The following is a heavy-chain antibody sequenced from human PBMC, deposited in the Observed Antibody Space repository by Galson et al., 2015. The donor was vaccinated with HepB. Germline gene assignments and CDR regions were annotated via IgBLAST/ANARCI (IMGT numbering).Heavy chain of an antibody. CDR3: TTEDIVVVPAADDAFDI. J-gene: IGHJ3*02. Sequence: SLRLSCAASGFTFSNAWMSWVRQAPGKGLEWVGRIKSKTDGGTTDYAAPVKGRFTISRDDSKNTLYLQMNSLKTEDTAVYYCTTEDIVVVPAADDAFDIWGQGTMVTVSS. D-gene: IGHD2-2*01. CDR1: GFTFSNAW. CDR2: IKSKTDGGTT. V-gene: IGHV3-15*01.